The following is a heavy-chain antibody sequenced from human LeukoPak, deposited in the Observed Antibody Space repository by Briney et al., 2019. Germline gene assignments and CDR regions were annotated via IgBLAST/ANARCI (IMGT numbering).Heavy chain of an antibody. D-gene: IGHD5-18*01. CDR2: IYYSGST. CDR1: GGSISSSSYY. CDR3: ARDTAMAGFDP. V-gene: IGHV4-39*07. Sequence: SETLSLTCTVSGGSISSSSYYWGWIRQPPGKGLEWIGSIYYSGSTYYNPSLKSRVTISVDTSKNQFSLKLSSVTAADTAVYYCARDTAMAGFDPWGQGTLVTVSS. J-gene: IGHJ5*02.